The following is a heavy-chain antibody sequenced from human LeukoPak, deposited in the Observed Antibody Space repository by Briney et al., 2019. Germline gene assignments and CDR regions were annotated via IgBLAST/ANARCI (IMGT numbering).Heavy chain of an antibody. D-gene: IGHD3-16*02. CDR2: ISSSGSTI. Sequence: GGSLRLSCAASGFTFSDYYMSWIRQAPGKGLEWVSYISSSGSTIYYADSVKGRFTISRDNAKNSLYLQMNSLRAEDTAVYYCARVPRIRLGELSASTDYYYYYGMDVWGQGTTVTASS. J-gene: IGHJ6*02. V-gene: IGHV3-11*01. CDR3: ARVPRIRLGELSASTDYYYYYGMDV. CDR1: GFTFSDYY.